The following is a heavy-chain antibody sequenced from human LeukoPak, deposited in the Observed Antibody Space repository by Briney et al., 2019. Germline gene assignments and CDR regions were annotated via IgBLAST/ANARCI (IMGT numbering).Heavy chain of an antibody. CDR1: EFSVGSNY. CDR3: ARGPSGYHNT. Sequence: GGSLRLSCAASEFSVGSNYMTWVRQAPGKGLEWVSLIYSGGSTYYADSVKGRFTISRDNSKNTLYLQMNSLRAEDTAVYYYARGPSGYHNTGGQGTLVTVSS. D-gene: IGHD5-12*01. V-gene: IGHV3-66*01. CDR2: IYSGGST. J-gene: IGHJ4*02.